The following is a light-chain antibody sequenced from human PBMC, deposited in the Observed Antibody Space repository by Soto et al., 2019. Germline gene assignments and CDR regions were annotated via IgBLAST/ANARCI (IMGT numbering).Light chain of an antibody. V-gene: IGLV2-14*01. CDR2: EVR. CDR1: SSDIGTYNY. J-gene: IGLJ2*01. CDR3: NSYTSSSHVV. Sequence: QSALTQPASVSGSPGQSITISCTGTSSDIGTYNYVSWFQQHPGKAPKLMIYEVRDRPSGVSNRFSGSKSGNTASLTISGLQAEDEADYYCNSYTSSSHVVFGGGTKLTVL.